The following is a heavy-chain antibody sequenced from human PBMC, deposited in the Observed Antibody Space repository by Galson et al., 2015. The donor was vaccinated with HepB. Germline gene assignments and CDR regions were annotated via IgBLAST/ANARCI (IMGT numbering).Heavy chain of an antibody. D-gene: IGHD3-22*01. CDR2: LIPMFGTV. CDR3: ARAYDSSGYFDY. CDR1: GGTFSSFG. V-gene: IGHV1-69*13. Sequence: SVKVSCKASGGTFSSFGISWVRQAPGQGLEWMGGLIPMFGTVNYAQKFQGRVTITADESTSTAYMELSSLRSKDTAVYYCARAYDSSGYFDYWGQGTLVTVSS. J-gene: IGHJ4*02.